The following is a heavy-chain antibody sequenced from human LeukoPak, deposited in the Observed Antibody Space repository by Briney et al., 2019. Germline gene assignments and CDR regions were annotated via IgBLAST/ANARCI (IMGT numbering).Heavy chain of an antibody. CDR3: ARDADDSSGLSGY. CDR2: ISSSGSTI. CDR1: GFTFSSYE. V-gene: IGHV3-48*03. Sequence: GGSLRLSCAASGFTFSSYEMNWVRQAPGKGLEWVSYISSSGSTIYYADSVKGRFTISRDNAKNSLYLQMNSLRAEDTAVYYCARDADDSSGLSGYWGQGTLVTVSS. D-gene: IGHD3-22*01. J-gene: IGHJ4*02.